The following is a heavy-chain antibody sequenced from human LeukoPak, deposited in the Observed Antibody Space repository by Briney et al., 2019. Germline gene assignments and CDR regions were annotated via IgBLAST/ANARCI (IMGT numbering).Heavy chain of an antibody. D-gene: IGHD6-13*01. CDR3: ARAHIAAAINWFDP. CDR2: IIPILGIA. Sequence: SVKVSCKASGGTFSSYAISWVRQAPGQGLEWMGRIIPILGIANYAQKFQGRVTITADKSTSTAYMELSSLRSEDTAVYYCARAHIAAAINWFDPWGQEPWSPSPQ. J-gene: IGHJ5*02. V-gene: IGHV1-69*04. CDR1: GGTFSSYA.